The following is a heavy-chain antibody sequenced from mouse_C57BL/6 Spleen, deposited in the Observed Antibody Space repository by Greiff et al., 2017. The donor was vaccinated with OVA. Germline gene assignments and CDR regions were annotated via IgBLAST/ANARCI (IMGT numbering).Heavy chain of an antibody. D-gene: IGHD2-4*01. CDR3: ARQDYPSYFDY. J-gene: IGHJ2*01. CDR1: GFTFSSYT. Sequence: EVQGVESGGGLVKPGGSLKLSCAASGFTFSSYTMSWVRQTPEKRLEWVATISGGGGNTYYPDSVKGRFTISRDNAKNTLYLQMSSLRSEDTALYYCARQDYPSYFDYWGQGTTLTVSS. V-gene: IGHV5-9*01. CDR2: ISGGGGNT.